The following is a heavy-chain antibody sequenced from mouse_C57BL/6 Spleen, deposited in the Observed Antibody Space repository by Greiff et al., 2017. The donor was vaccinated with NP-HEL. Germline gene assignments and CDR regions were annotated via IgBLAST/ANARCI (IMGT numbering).Heavy chain of an antibody. J-gene: IGHJ2*01. CDR1: GFTFSSYA. CDR3: TREEVYYYGSSYFDY. CDR2: ISSGGDYI. D-gene: IGHD1-1*01. V-gene: IGHV5-9-1*02. Sequence: EVQGVESGEGLVKPGGSLKLSCAASGFTFSSYAMSWVRQTPEKRLEWVAYISSGGDYIYYADTVKGRFTISRDNARTTLYLQMSSLKSEDTAMYYCTREEVYYYGSSYFDYWGQGTTLTVSS.